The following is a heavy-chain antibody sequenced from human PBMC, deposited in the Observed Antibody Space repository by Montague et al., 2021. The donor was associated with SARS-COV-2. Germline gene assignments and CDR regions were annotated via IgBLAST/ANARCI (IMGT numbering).Heavy chain of an antibody. D-gene: IGHD3-3*01. CDR1: GGSFTGYY. CDR3: ARAQVTIFGSIIMLPAAGAVDV. CDR2: INHSGSS. V-gene: IGHV4-34*01. J-gene: IGHJ3*01. Sequence: SETLSLTCAVYGGSFTGYYWTWIRQPPGKGLEWIGEINHSGSSNYNPSLESRVTMSVDTSKNQFSLRLNSVSAADTAVYYCARAQVTIFGSIIMLPAAGAVDVWGQGTTVTVSS.